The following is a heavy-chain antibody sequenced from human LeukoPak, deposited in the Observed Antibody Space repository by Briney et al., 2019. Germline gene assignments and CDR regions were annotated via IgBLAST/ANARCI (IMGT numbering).Heavy chain of an antibody. CDR1: GGSISSSNYY. V-gene: IGHV4-39*07. D-gene: IGHD3-3*01. CDR2: IYYSGNT. J-gene: IGHJ4*02. Sequence: PSETLSLTCTVSGGSISSSNYYWGWIRQPPGKGLEWIGSIYYSGNTYYNPSLKSRVTISVDASKNQFSLKLSSVTAADTAVYYCARANYDFWSGYYGTYFDYWGQGTLVTVSS. CDR3: ARANYDFWSGYYGTYFDY.